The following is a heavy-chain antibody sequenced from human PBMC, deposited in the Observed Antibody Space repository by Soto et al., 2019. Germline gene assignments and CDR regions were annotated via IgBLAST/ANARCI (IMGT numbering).Heavy chain of an antibody. CDR1: GGSISSGGYY. J-gene: IGHJ4*02. D-gene: IGHD4-17*01. CDR3: ARSSQSTVTTLDY. V-gene: IGHV4-31*03. Sequence: QVQLQESGPGLVKPSQTLSLTCTVSGGSISSGGYYWSWIRQHPGKGLEWIGYIYYSGSTYYNPSLKCRVPLSVDTSKAQFSLKLSSVTAADTAVYYCARSSQSTVTTLDYWGQGTLVTVSS. CDR2: IYYSGST.